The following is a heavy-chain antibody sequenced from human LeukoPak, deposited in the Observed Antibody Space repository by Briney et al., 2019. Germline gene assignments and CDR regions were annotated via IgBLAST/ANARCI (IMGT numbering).Heavy chain of an antibody. CDR3: ARNLRPDFDY. J-gene: IGHJ4*02. Sequence: QTLSLTFAFSRGRVSSSSAAGSWIRQSPSGCLKWLGRAYYRSKWHIDYAESVKSRITINPDTSKNEFSLQLNSVTPEDTAVYYCARNLRPDFDYWGQGTLVTVSS. CDR2: AYYRSKWHI. V-gene: IGHV6-1*01. CDR1: RGRVSSSSAA.